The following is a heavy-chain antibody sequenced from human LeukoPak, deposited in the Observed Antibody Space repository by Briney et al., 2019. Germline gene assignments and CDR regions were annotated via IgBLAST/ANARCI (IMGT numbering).Heavy chain of an antibody. CDR3: VRDLSYGFDY. D-gene: IGHD4-17*01. CDR1: GFTFSSFW. CDR2: INRDGSGT. Sequence: GGSLRLSCAASGFTFSSFWMHWVRHTPGKGPLWVSRINRDGSGTTYADSVKGRFTISRDNAKNTLYLQMNSLRAEDTAMYYCVRDLSYGFDYWGQGTLVTVSS. V-gene: IGHV3-74*01. J-gene: IGHJ4*02.